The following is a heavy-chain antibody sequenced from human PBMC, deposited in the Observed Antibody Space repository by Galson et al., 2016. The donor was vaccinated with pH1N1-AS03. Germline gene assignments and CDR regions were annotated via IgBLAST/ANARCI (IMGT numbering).Heavy chain of an antibody. CDR3: ANGGYYYDSSGPDI. D-gene: IGHD3-22*01. V-gene: IGHV3-30*18. CDR1: RFNFSSYG. CDR2: ISSDGSHK. J-gene: IGHJ3*02. Sequence: SLRLSCADSRFNFSSYGMFWVRQAPGKGLEWVAVISSDGSHKFYSNSVKGRFTVSRDNSKNNLYLEMNSLRVEDTATYYCANGGYYYDSSGPDIWGQGTMVTVSS.